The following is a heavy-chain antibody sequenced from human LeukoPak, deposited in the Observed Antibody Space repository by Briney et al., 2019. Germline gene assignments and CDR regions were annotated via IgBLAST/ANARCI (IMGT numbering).Heavy chain of an antibody. Sequence: GASVKVSCKASGYTFTSYYMHWVRQAPGQGLEWMGIINPSGGSTSYAQKFQGRVTMTRDTSTSTVYMELSSLRSEDTAVYYCARGDQAPWNDGDGVLYWGQGTLVTVSS. CDR2: INPSGGST. D-gene: IGHD1-1*01. V-gene: IGHV1-46*01. CDR3: ARGDQAPWNDGDGVLY. CDR1: GYTFTSYY. J-gene: IGHJ4*02.